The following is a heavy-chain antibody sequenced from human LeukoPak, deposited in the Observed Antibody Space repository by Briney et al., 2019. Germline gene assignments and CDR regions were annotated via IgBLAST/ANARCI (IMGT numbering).Heavy chain of an antibody. CDR2: ISSSSSYI. CDR3: ARDGPGY. V-gene: IGHV3-21*01. Sequence: GGSLRLSCAASGLTFRNDSMDCVCQAPGKGLEWVSAISSSSSYIYYADSVKGRFTIPRDNAKNSLYLKIRRLRAEDTAGYYCARDGPGYWGQGTLVTVSS. CDR1: GLTFRNDS. J-gene: IGHJ4*02.